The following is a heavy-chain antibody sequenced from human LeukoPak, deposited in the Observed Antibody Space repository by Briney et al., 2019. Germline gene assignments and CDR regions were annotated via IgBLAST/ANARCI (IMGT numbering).Heavy chain of an antibody. Sequence: PSETLSLTCTVSGGSISSYYWSWIRQPPGKGLEWIAYIYYSGSTNYNPSLKSRVTISVDTSKNQFSLKLSSVTAADTAVYYCAREKAVVTPVDAFDIWGQGTMVTVSS. CDR1: GGSISSYY. CDR2: IYYSGST. D-gene: IGHD4-23*01. V-gene: IGHV4-59*01. CDR3: AREKAVVTPVDAFDI. J-gene: IGHJ3*02.